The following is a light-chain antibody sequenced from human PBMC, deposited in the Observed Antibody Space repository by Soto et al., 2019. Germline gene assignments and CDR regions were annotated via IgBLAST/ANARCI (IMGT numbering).Light chain of an antibody. Sequence: QSVLTQPPSMSGAPGQRVTISCTGSSSDIGAGYDVHWYQQFPGTAPKLLIYSNINRPSGVPDRFSGSKSGTSASLAITGLQAEDEDDDYCQSYDSSLGGSKGVFGGGTKVTVL. CDR2: SNI. CDR3: QSYDSSLGGSKGV. CDR1: SSDIGAGYD. V-gene: IGLV1-40*01. J-gene: IGLJ3*02.